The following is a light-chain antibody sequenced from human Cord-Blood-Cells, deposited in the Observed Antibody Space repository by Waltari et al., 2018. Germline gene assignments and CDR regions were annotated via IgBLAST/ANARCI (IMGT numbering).Light chain of an antibody. CDR3: QAWDSSNVV. J-gene: IGLJ2*01. CDR1: KLGDKY. CDR2: QDS. Sequence: SYELTQPPSVSVSPAQTASITCSGDKLGDKYASWYQQKPGQSPVLVIYQDSKRPSGIPERFSGSNSGNTATLTISGTQAMDEADYYCQAWDSSNVVFGGGTKLTVL. V-gene: IGLV3-1*01.